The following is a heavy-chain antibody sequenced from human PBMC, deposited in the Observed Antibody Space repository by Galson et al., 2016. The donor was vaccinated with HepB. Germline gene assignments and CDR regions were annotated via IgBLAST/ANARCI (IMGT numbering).Heavy chain of an antibody. CDR3: ARAEVTGGIYYFYYGMEV. CDR2: NYDGGRP. D-gene: IGHD1-26*01. V-gene: IGHV4-59*01. Sequence: SETLSLTCNVSGGSIGTYYWSWIRKPPGKGLQYIGYNYDGGRPNYNPSLKARATISLDTSKTQVSLTLRSVTAADTAVYYCARAEVTGGIYYFYYGMEVWGKGTTVTVSS. CDR1: GGSIGTYY. J-gene: IGHJ6*04.